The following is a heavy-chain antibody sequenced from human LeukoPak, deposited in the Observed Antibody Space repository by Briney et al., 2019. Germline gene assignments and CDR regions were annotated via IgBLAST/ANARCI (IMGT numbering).Heavy chain of an antibody. V-gene: IGHV3-23*01. J-gene: IGHJ4*02. D-gene: IGHD3-22*01. CDR2: ISGSGGST. CDR3: AKRGDYDRSGYYLDY. CDR1: GFTFSSYA. Sequence: GGSLRLSCAASGFTFSSYAMSWVRQAPGKGLGWVSAISGSGGSTYYADSVKGRFTISRDNSKNTLYLQMNSLRAEDTAVYYCAKRGDYDRSGYYLDYWGQGTLVTVSS.